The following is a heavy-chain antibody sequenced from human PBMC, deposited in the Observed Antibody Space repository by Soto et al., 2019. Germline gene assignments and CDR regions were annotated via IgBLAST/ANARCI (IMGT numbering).Heavy chain of an antibody. Sequence: ASVKVSCKASGFTFTSSAMQWVRQARGQRLEWIGWIVVGSGNTNYAQKFQERVTITRDMSTSTAYMELSSLRSEDTAVYYCAAVFPLGNVLRYFDWLYPAPGLDPWGQGTLVTVSS. V-gene: IGHV1-58*02. D-gene: IGHD3-9*01. CDR3: AAVFPLGNVLRYFDWLYPAPGLDP. CDR1: GFTFTSSA. CDR2: IVVGSGNT. J-gene: IGHJ5*02.